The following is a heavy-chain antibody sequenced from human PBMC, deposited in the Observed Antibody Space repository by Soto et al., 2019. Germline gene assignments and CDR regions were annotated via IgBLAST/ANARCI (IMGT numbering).Heavy chain of an antibody. CDR2: IIPILGTP. J-gene: IGHJ6*02. CDR3: ARDPPYSSSWYVDYYYYGMDV. CDR1: GGTFSIYA. Sequence: QVQLVQSGAEVKKPGSSVKVSCKASGGTFSIYAINWVRQAPGQGLEWMGGIIPILGTPYYAQSFQGRVTITADEPTSTAYMELSSLRSEDTAIYYCARDPPYSSSWYVDYYYYGMDVWGQGTTVTVSS. D-gene: IGHD6-13*01. V-gene: IGHV1-69*01.